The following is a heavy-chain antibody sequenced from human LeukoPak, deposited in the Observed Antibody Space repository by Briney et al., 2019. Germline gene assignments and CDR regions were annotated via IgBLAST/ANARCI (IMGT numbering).Heavy chain of an antibody. V-gene: IGHV3-74*01. CDR1: GFTFSSYW. D-gene: IGHD6-13*01. CDR2: INSDGSST. J-gene: IGHJ6*02. CDR3: ARDLGSSSWYRNYYYYYYGMDV. Sequence: GGSLRLSCAVSGFTFSSYWMHWVRQAPGKGLVWVSRINSDGSSTSYADSVKGRFTISRDNAKNTLYLQMNSLRAEDTAVYYCARDLGSSSWYRNYYYYYYGMDVWGQGTTVTVSS.